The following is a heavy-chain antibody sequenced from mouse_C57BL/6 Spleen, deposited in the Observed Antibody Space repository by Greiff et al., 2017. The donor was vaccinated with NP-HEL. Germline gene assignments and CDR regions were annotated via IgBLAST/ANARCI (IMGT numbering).Heavy chain of an antibody. CDR3: ARPFTTLVSTDY. J-gene: IGHJ2*01. D-gene: IGHD1-1*01. Sequence: VQLQQPGAELVKPGASVKLSCKASGYTFTSYWMHWVKQRPGQGLEWIGLIHPNSGSTNYNGKFKGKATLTVDKSSSTAYMQLSSLTSEDSAVYFCARPFTTLVSTDYWGQGTTLTVSS. CDR2: IHPNSGST. V-gene: IGHV1-64*01. CDR1: GYTFTSYW.